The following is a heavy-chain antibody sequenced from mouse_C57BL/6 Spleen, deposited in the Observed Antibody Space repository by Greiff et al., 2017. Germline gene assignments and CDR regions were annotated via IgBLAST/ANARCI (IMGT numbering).Heavy chain of an antibody. CDR2: FHPYNDDT. CDR1: GYTLTTYP. J-gene: IGHJ2*01. CDR3: ARRAAYGSSAYYFDY. Sequence: VQLQESGAEPVKPGASVKMSCKASGYTLTTYPIERMKQNPGKSLEWIGNFHPYNDDTKYNEKFKGKATLTVEKSSSTVYLELSRLTSDDSAVYYCARRAAYGSSAYYFDYWGQGTTLTVSS. V-gene: IGHV1-47*01. D-gene: IGHD1-1*01.